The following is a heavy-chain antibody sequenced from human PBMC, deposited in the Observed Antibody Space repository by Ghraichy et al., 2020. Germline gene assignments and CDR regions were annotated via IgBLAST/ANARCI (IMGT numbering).Heavy chain of an antibody. V-gene: IGHV3-7*01. CDR1: GFTFSSYW. CDR3: ARDLVWFGSYYFDY. D-gene: IGHD3-10*01. Sequence: GESLNISCAASGFTFSSYWMSWVRQAPGKGLEWVANIKQDGSEKYYVDSVKGRFTISRDNAKNSLYLQMNSLRAEDTAVYYCARDLVWFGSYYFDYWGQGTLVTVSS. CDR2: IKQDGSEK. J-gene: IGHJ4*02.